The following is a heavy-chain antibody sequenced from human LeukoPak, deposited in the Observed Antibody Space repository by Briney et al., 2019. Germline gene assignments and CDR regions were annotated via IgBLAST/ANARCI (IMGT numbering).Heavy chain of an antibody. CDR2: INPKSGGT. D-gene: IGHD5-24*01. CDR1: GYTFTGYY. J-gene: IGHJ4*02. V-gene: IGHV1-2*02. Sequence: ASVKVSCKASGYTFTGYYMHWVRQAPGQGLEWMGWINPKSGGTNYAQKFQGRVTMTRDTSISTAYMELSRLRSDDTAVYYCARDGRGEDGYNFFDYWGQGTLVTVSS. CDR3: ARDGRGEDGYNFFDY.